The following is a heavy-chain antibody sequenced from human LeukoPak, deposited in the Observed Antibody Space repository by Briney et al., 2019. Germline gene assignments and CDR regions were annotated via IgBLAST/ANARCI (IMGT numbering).Heavy chain of an antibody. J-gene: IGHJ4*02. D-gene: IGHD3-22*01. CDR2: IIPIFGTA. CDR3: ARLAYYYDSSGGRQVDY. Sequence: SVKVSCKASGGTFSSYAISWVRQAPGQGLEWMGGIIPIFGTANYAQKFRGRVTITADESTSTAYMELSSLRSEDTAVYYCARLAYYYDSSGGRQVDYWGQGTLVTVSS. V-gene: IGHV1-69*13. CDR1: GGTFSSYA.